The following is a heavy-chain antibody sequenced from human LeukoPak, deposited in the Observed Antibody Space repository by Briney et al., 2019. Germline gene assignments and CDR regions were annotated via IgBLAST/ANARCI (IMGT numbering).Heavy chain of an antibody. CDR3: ARRSPYGYQGY. CDR2: INHSGST. V-gene: IGHV4-34*01. D-gene: IGHD5-18*01. J-gene: IGHJ4*02. Sequence: SETLSLTCAVYGGSFSGYYWSWIRQPPGKGLEWIGEINHSGSTNYNPSLKSRVTISVDTSKNQFSLKLSSVTAADTAVYYCARRSPYGYQGYWGQGTLVTVS. CDR1: GGSFSGYY.